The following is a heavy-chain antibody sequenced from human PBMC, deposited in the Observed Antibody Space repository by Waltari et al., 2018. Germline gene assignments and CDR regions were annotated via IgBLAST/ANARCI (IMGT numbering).Heavy chain of an antibody. CDR1: GGSISSYY. CDR2: IYYSGST. CDR3: ARFVSVAGATVPFAFDI. V-gene: IGHV4-59*01. J-gene: IGHJ3*02. Sequence: QVQLQESGPGLVKPSETLSLTCTVSGGSISSYYWSWIRQPPGKGLEWIGYIYYSGSTNYNPSLKSRVTISVDTSKNQFSLKLSSVTAADTAVYYCARFVSVAGATVPFAFDIWGQGTMVTVSS. D-gene: IGHD1-26*01.